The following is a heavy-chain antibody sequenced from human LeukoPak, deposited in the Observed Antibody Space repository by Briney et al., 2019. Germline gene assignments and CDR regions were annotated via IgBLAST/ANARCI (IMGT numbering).Heavy chain of an antibody. CDR1: GGSISSYY. V-gene: IGHV4-59*01. D-gene: IGHD3-22*01. CDR2: IYYSGST. Sequence: SETLSLTCTVSGGSISSYYWSWIRQPPGKGLEWIGYIYYSGSTNYNPSLKSRVTISVDTSKNQFSLKLSSVTAADTAVYYCARDRGYYYDSSGYPMIWGQGTMVTVSS. J-gene: IGHJ3*02. CDR3: ARDRGYYYDSSGYPMI.